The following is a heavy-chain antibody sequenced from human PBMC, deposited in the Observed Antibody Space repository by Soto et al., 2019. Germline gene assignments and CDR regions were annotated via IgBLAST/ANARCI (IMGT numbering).Heavy chain of an antibody. CDR1: GYTFTSYA. J-gene: IGHJ3*02. Sequence: ASVKVSCKASGYTFTSYAMHWVRQAPGQRLEWMGWINAGNGNTNYAQKFQGRVTITADKSTSTAYMELSSLRSEDTAVYYCARVVVEGGSGYDFNAFDIWGQGTMVTVSS. V-gene: IGHV1-3*01. D-gene: IGHD5-12*01. CDR2: INAGNGNT. CDR3: ARVVVEGGSGYDFNAFDI.